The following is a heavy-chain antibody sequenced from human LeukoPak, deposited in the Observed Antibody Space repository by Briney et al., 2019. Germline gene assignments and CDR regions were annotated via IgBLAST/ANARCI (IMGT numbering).Heavy chain of an antibody. CDR1: GFTFSSYG. V-gene: IGHV3-30*03. D-gene: IGHD2-21*01. CDR2: ISYDGSNK. J-gene: IGHJ4*02. Sequence: GGSLRLSCAASGFTFSSYGMHWVRQAPGKGLEWVAVISYDGSNKYYADSVKGRFTISRDNSKNTLYLQMNSLRAEDTAVYNCAREASLTSGGEYFDYWGQGTLVTVSS. CDR3: AREASLTSGGEYFDY.